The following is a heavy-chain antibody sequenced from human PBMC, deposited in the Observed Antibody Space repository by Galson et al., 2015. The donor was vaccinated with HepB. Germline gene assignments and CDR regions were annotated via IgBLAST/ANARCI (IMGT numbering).Heavy chain of an antibody. CDR3: ARDATGYCSGGSCYPNWFDP. CDR1: GFTFSSYS. D-gene: IGHD2-15*01. V-gene: IGHV3-21*01. Sequence: SLRLSCAASGFTFSSYSMNWVRQAPGKGLEWVSSISSSSSNIYYDDSVKGRFNISRDNAKNSLYLQMNSLRAEDTAVYYCARDATGYCSGGSCYPNWFDPWGQGTLVTVSS. J-gene: IGHJ5*02. CDR2: ISSSSSNI.